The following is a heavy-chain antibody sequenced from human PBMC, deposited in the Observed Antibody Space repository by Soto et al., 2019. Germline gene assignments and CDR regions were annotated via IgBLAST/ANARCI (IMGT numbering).Heavy chain of an antibody. J-gene: IGHJ4*02. CDR2: ISAYNGNT. V-gene: IGHV1-18*01. D-gene: IGHD3-10*01. Sequence: GASVKVSCKASGYTFTSYGISWVRQAPGQGLEWMGWISAYNGNTNYAQKLQGRVTMTTDTSTSTAYMELRSLRSDDTAVYYCARDELLWFGQERADFDYWGQGTLVTVSS. CDR3: ARDELLWFGQERADFDY. CDR1: GYTFTSYG.